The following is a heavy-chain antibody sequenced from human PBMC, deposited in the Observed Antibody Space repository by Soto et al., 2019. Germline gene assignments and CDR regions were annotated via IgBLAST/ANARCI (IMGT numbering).Heavy chain of an antibody. Sequence: QVQLVESGGGVVQPGRSLRLSCAASGFTFSSYAMHWVRQAPGKGLEWVAVISYDGSNKYYADSVKGRFTISRENSKNTLYLKMNSLRAEDTAVYYCARDKGYCTNGVCYYYYYYGMDVWGQGTTVTVSS. D-gene: IGHD2-8*01. CDR3: ARDKGYCTNGVCYYYYYYGMDV. CDR2: ISYDGSNK. V-gene: IGHV3-30-3*01. CDR1: GFTFSSYA. J-gene: IGHJ6*02.